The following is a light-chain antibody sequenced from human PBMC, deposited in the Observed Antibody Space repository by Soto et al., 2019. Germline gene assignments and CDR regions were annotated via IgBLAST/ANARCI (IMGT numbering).Light chain of an antibody. Sequence: DIQMTQSPSTLSASVGDRVTITCRASQSISSWLAWYQQKPGKAPKLLIFQASSLKSGVPSRFSGSGSATEYTPTISSLQPDDFATYYCEDYSSSSGLTFGGGTKVEIK. CDR2: QAS. CDR3: EDYSSSSGLT. CDR1: QSISSW. J-gene: IGKJ4*01. V-gene: IGKV1-5*03.